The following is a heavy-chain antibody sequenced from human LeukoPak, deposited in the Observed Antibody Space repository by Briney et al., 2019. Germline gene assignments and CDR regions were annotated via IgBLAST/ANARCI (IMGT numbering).Heavy chain of an antibody. D-gene: IGHD3-22*01. CDR3: ARHRGYYYDSSGYYYFDY. CDR2: IYYSGST. Sequence: SETLSLTCTVSGGSTSSYYWSWIRQPPGKGLEWIGYIYYSGSTSYNPSLKSRVTISVDTSKNQFSLKLSSVTAADTAVYYCARHRGYYYDSSGYYYFDYWGQGTLVTVSS. CDR1: GGSTSSYY. V-gene: IGHV4-59*08. J-gene: IGHJ4*02.